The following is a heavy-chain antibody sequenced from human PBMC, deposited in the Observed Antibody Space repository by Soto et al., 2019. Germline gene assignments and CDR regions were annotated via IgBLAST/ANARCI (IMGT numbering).Heavy chain of an antibody. CDR2: ISGSGGST. CDR1: GFTFSSYA. CDR3: AKEGYIVVVPAAIYFDY. D-gene: IGHD2-2*01. V-gene: IGHV3-23*01. J-gene: IGHJ4*02. Sequence: GGSLRLSCAASGFTFSSYAMSWVRQAPGKGLEWVSAISGSGGSTYYADSVKGRFTISRDNSKNTLYLQMNSLRAEDTAVYYCAKEGYIVVVPAAIYFDYWGQGTLVTVS.